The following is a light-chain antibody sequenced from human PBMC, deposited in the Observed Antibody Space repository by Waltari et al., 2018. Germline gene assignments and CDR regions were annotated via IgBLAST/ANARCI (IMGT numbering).Light chain of an antibody. CDR3: QTGGHGTWV. J-gene: IGLJ3*02. CDR2: VNSDGSH. V-gene: IGLV4-69*01. Sequence: QLVLTQSPPASASLGASVKLTCTPSSGHSSNVIAWLQQRPEKGPRYLMKVNSDGSHSKGDEIPDRFSGSSSGAERYLTISNLQSEDEADYFCQTGGHGTWVFGGGTTLTVL. CDR1: SGHSSNV.